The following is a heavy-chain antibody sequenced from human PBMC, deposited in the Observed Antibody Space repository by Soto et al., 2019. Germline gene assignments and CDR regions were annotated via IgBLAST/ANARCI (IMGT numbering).Heavy chain of an antibody. V-gene: IGHV3-53*01. CDR1: GFTVSSNY. CDR2: IYSGGST. J-gene: IGHJ4*02. D-gene: IGHD3-10*01. CDR3: ARSAMVRGVVDY. Sequence: GGSLRLSCAASGFTVSSNYMSWVRQAPGKGLEWVSVIYSGGSTYYADSVKGRFTISRDNSKNTLYLQMNSLRAEDTAVYYCARSAMVRGVVDYWGQGTLVTVSS.